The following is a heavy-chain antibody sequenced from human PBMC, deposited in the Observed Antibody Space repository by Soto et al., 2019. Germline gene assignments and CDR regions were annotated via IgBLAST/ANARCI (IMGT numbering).Heavy chain of an antibody. J-gene: IGHJ5*02. D-gene: IGHD5-12*01. V-gene: IGHV1-69*12. Sequence: QVQLVQSGAEVKMPGSSVKVSCKASGDTFSSYTFSWVRQAPGQELEWMGGITPIFGTVNYAQDFQGRVTITADVSTTTAYMDLSSLRSEDTAVYYCAVTSGFYSNWLDPWGQGTLVTVSP. CDR2: ITPIFGTV. CDR1: GDTFSSYT. CDR3: AVTSGFYSNWLDP.